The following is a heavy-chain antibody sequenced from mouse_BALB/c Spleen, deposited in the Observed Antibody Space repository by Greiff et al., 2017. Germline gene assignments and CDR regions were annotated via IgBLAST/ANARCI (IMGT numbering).Heavy chain of an antibody. Sequence: QVQLQQPGAELVKPGASVKLSCKASGYTFTSYYMYWVKQRPGQGLEWIGGINPSNGGTNFNEKFKSKATLTVDKSSSTAYMQLSSLTSEDSAVYYCTREEYGYGAMDDWGQGTSVTVSS. CDR3: TREEYGYGAMDD. CDR1: GYTFTSYY. CDR2: INPSNGGT. V-gene: IGHV1S81*02. D-gene: IGHD2-2*01. J-gene: IGHJ4*01.